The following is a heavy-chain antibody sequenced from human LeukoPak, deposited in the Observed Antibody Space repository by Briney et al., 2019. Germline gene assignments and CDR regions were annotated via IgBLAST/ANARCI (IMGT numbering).Heavy chain of an antibody. CDR1: GGTFSSYA. CDR2: IIPIFGIA. Sequence: SVKVSCKASGGTFSSYAISWLRQPPGQGLEWMGRIIPIFGIANYAQKFQGRVTITADKSTSTAYMELSSLRSEDTAVYYCARVGSSLGHWGQGTLVTVSS. CDR3: ARVGSSLGH. D-gene: IGHD6-19*01. V-gene: IGHV1-69*04. J-gene: IGHJ4*02.